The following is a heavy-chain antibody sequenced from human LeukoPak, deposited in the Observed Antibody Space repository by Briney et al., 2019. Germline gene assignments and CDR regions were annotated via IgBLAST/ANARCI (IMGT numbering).Heavy chain of an antibody. Sequence: PGGSLRLSCAASGFTFSSYSMNWVRQAPGKGLEWVSYISSSSSTIYYADSVKGRFTISRDNAKNSLYLQMNSLRDEDTAVYYCARRDPFGGVIAPFDYWGQGTLVTVSS. J-gene: IGHJ4*02. D-gene: IGHD3-16*02. V-gene: IGHV3-48*02. CDR1: GFTFSSYS. CDR3: ARRDPFGGVIAPFDY. CDR2: ISSSSSTI.